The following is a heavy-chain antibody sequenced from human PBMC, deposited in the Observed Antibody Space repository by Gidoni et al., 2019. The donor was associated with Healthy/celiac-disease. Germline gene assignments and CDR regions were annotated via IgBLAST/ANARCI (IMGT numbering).Heavy chain of an antibody. CDR1: GFTFSSYA. CDR2: ISGSGGST. V-gene: IGHV3-23*04. Sequence: EVQLVESGGGLVQPGGSLRLSCAASGFTFSSYAMSWVRQAPGKGLEWVSAISGSGGSTYYADSVKGRFTISRDNSKNTLYLQMNSLRAEDTAVYYCAKDGYCSGGSCYWGTQGMDVWGQGTTVTVSS. CDR3: AKDGYCSGGSCYWGTQGMDV. J-gene: IGHJ6*02. D-gene: IGHD2-15*01.